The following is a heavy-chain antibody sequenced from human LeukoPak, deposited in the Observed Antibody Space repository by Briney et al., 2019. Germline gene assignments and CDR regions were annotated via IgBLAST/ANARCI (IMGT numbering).Heavy chain of an antibody. J-gene: IGHJ5*01. CDR3: AKEWNNWNYENWFDS. V-gene: IGHV3-30*02. CDR1: GSTFNTYG. D-gene: IGHD1-7*01. CDR2: IRFDGSDK. Sequence: GGSLRLSWAASGSTFNTYGMHWVRQAPGKGLEWVAFIRFDGSDKYYADSVKGRFTISRDTSKSTLYLQMNSLRGEDTAVYYCAKEWNNWNYENWFDSWGQGTLVTVSS.